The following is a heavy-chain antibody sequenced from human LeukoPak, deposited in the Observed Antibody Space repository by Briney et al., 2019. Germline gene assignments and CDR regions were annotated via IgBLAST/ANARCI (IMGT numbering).Heavy chain of an antibody. V-gene: IGHV3-74*01. D-gene: IGHD3-22*01. J-gene: IGHJ4*02. CDR1: GFTFSSYW. CDR2: INTDGSTT. Sequence: PGGSLRLSCAASGFTFSSYWLHWVRQAPGKGLVWVSRINTDGSTTDYADSVRGRFTIHRDNDKNTPYLQVNSLGAEDTAVYYCARESYYDSSGFDYWGQGTLVTVSS. CDR3: ARESYYDSSGFDY.